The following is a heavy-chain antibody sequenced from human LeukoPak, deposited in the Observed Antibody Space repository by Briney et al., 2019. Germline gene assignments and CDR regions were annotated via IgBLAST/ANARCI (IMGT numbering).Heavy chain of an antibody. D-gene: IGHD6-13*01. CDR3: ARAGIAAADNWFDP. Sequence: SESLSLTSAVYGGSFSGYYWSWIRQPPGKGLEWIGEINHSGSTNYNPSLKSRVTISVDTSKNQFSLKLSSVTAADTAVYYCARAGIAAADNWFDPWGQGTLVTVSS. V-gene: IGHV4-34*01. CDR2: INHSGST. J-gene: IGHJ5*02. CDR1: GGSFSGYY.